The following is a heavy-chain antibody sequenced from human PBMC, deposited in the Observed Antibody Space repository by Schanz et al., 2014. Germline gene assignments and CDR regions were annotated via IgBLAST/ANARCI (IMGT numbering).Heavy chain of an antibody. CDR1: GFTFSIYA. CDR3: ARDRRNADLDY. CDR2: ISGSSRTI. J-gene: IGHJ4*02. V-gene: IGHV3-48*01. Sequence: EVQLVESGGGLVQPGGSLRLSCAASGFTFSIYAMHWVRQAPGKGLEWVSYISGSSRTIYYADSMKGRFTVSRDNAENSLYLEMNSLRAEDTALYYCARDRRNADLDYWGQGTLVTVSS. D-gene: IGHD1-1*01.